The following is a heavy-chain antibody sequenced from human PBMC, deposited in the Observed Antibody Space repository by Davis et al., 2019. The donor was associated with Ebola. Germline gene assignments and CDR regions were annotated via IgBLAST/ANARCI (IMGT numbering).Heavy chain of an antibody. J-gene: IGHJ5*02. CDR2: ISYDGSNK. CDR1: GFTFSSYG. CDR3: AKEDLGWNDGGWFDP. V-gene: IGHV3-30*18. Sequence: GESLKISCAASGFTFSSYGMHWVRQAPGKGLEWVAVISYDGSNKYYADSVKGRFTISRDNSKNTPYLQMNSLRAEDTAVYYCAKEDLGWNDGGWFDPWGQGTLVTVSS. D-gene: IGHD1-1*01.